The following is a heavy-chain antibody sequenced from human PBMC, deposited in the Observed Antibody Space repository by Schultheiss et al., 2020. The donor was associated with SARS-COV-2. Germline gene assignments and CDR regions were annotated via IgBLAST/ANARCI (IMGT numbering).Heavy chain of an antibody. CDR1: GGSISSYY. CDR2: MFYTDNT. J-gene: IGHJ4*02. CDR3: ARGREGADGLDY. V-gene: IGHV4-59*12. Sequence: SETLSLTCNVSGGSISSYYWSWIRQPPGKGLEWIGSMFYTDNTYYNPPLKSRVTISADTSKNQFSLKLSSVTAADTAVYYCARGREGADGLDYWGQGTLVTVSS.